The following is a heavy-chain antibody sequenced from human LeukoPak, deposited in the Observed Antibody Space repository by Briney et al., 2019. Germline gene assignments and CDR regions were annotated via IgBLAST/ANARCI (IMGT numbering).Heavy chain of an antibody. D-gene: IGHD1-7*01. J-gene: IGHJ5*02. Sequence: ASVKVSCKASGYTFISYGISWVRQAPGQGLEWMGWISTLNGNTNYIPKFQGRITMTTDTSTSTAYMELPSLRSDDTAVYYCARRGTYFDPWGQGTLVSVSS. CDR3: ARRGTYFDP. V-gene: IGHV1-18*01. CDR2: ISTLNGNT. CDR1: GYTFISYG.